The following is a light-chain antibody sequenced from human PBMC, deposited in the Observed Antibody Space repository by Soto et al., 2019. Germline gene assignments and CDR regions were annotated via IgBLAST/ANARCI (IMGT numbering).Light chain of an antibody. CDR2: DVN. V-gene: IGLV2-14*03. Sequence: QSSLTDPASVSGSPAQSITMSCDGTNVDVGSSNSVSWYQHHPGKAPKLIIYDVNSRPSGVSNRFSGSKSGNTASLTISGLQVEDEADYYCSSYTNNSPNCVFGTGTKVTVL. J-gene: IGLJ1*01. CDR3: SSYTNNSPNCV. CDR1: NVDVGSSNS.